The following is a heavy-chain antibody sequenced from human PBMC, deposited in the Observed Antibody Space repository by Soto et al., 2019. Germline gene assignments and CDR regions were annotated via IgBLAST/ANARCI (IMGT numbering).Heavy chain of an antibody. D-gene: IGHD3-16*01. CDR1: GLSFSVST. Sequence: PGGSLRLSCVASGLSFSVSTMTWVRQAPGKGLEWVSTTGLSGRTTYYGDSVKGRFTVSRDNSRNTLDLQMNSLRAEDTAVYYCVRDQGDHVIHFDHWGQGALVTVSS. CDR2: TGLSGRTT. J-gene: IGHJ4*02. CDR3: VRDQGDHVIHFDH. V-gene: IGHV3-23*01.